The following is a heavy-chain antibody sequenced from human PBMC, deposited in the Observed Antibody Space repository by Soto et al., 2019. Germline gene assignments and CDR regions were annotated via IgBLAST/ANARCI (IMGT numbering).Heavy chain of an antibody. D-gene: IGHD2-15*01. J-gene: IGHJ6*02. CDR3: ARKLGFWDYGMDV. CDR2: ISYSGST. CDR1: GGSISSYY. V-gene: IGHV4-59*01. Sequence: SETLSLTCTVSGGSISSYYWSWIWQPPGKGLEWIGYISYSGSTNYNPSLKSRVTISLDTSKNQFSLRLSSVTAADTAVYYCARKLGFWDYGMDVWGQGTTVTVSS.